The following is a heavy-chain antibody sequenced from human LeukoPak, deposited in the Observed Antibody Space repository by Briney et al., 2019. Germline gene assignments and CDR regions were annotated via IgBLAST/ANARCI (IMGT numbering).Heavy chain of an antibody. V-gene: IGHV3-15*01. CDR2: IKSKTDGGTT. CDR1: GFTFSNAW. CDR3: TTDWRYSGSSGAFDI. J-gene: IGHJ3*02. D-gene: IGHD1-26*01. Sequence: GGSLRLSCAASGFTFSNAWMSWVRQAPGKGLEWVGRIKSKTDGGTTDYAAPVKGRFTISRDDSKNTLYLQMNSLKTEDTVVYYCTTDWRYSGSSGAFDIWGQGTMVTVSS.